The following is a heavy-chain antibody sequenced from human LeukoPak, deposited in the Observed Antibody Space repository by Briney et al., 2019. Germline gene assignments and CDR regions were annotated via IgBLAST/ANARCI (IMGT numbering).Heavy chain of an antibody. CDR3: AQWEPRNFQH. CDR2: INSDGSST. CDR1: GFTFSSYG. J-gene: IGHJ1*01. V-gene: IGHV3-74*01. Sequence: GGSLRLSCAASGFTFSSYGMHWVRQAPGKGLVWASRINSDGSSTSYADSVKGRFTISRDNAKNTLYLQMNSLRAEDTAVYYCAQWEPRNFQHWGQGTLVTVSS. D-gene: IGHD1-26*01.